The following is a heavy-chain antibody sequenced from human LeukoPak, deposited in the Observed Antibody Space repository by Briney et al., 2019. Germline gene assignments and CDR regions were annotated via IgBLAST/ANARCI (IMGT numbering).Heavy chain of an antibody. V-gene: IGHV4-34*01. Sequence: SETLSLTCAVYGGSFSGYYWSWIRQPPGKGLEWIGEINHSGSTNYNPSLKSRVTISVDTSKNQFSLKLSSVTAADTAVYYCARITYDYVWGSYRNDYWGREPWSPSPQ. CDR2: INHSGST. CDR1: GGSFSGYY. CDR3: ARITYDYVWGSYRNDY. J-gene: IGHJ4*02. D-gene: IGHD3-16*02.